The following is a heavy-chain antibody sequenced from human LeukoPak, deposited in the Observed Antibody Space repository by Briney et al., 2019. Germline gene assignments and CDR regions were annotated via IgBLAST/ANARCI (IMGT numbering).Heavy chain of an antibody. V-gene: IGHV3-33*08. CDR1: GFTFSGSA. D-gene: IGHD3-10*01. J-gene: IGHJ4*02. Sequence: GGSLRLSCAASGFTFSGSAMHWVRQAPDKGLEWVAVIWYDGSNKYYADSVKGRFTISRDNSKNTLYLQMNSLRAEDTAVYYCAGGLGELLSFDYWGQGTLVTVSS. CDR3: AGGLGELLSFDY. CDR2: IWYDGSNK.